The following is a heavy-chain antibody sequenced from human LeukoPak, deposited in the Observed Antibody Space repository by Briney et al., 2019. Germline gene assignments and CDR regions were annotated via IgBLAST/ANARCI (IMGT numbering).Heavy chain of an antibody. V-gene: IGHV3-23*01. CDR1: GFTFSSHA. Sequence: GGSLRLSCAASGFTFSSHAVNWVRQPPGKGLEWVSSISGGGGTTYYADSVKGRFTISRDNSKSTLYLQMNSLRADDTAVYYCANGDAARPSEGLGYWGRGTLVTVSS. J-gene: IGHJ4*02. D-gene: IGHD6-6*01. CDR2: ISGGGGTT. CDR3: ANGDAARPSEGLGY.